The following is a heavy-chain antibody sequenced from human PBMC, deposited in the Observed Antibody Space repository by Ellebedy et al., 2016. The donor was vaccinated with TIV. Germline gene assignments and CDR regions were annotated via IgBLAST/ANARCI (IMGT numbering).Heavy chain of an antibody. J-gene: IGHJ4*02. Sequence: AASVKVSCKTSGYTFTAYYMHWVRQAPGHGLEWMRWLDPNSGGTNYAQKFQGRVTITRDTSISTAHLEGSRLKTDDTAVYYCASQGVNGDDFLGFDYWGQGTLVTVSS. D-gene: IGHD4-17*01. CDR1: GYTFTAYY. V-gene: IGHV1-2*02. CDR3: ASQGVNGDDFLGFDY. CDR2: LDPNSGGT.